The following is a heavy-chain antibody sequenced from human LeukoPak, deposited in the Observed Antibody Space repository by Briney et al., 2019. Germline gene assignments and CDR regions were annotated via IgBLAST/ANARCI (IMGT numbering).Heavy chain of an antibody. Sequence: PGGSLRLSCSASGFTFSSSAMYWVRQAPGKGLEYVSAISNNGGSTYYADSVKGRFSISRDNSKNTLYLQMSSLRAGDTAVYYCVKPLYVSGTNRYFDYWGQGTLVTVSS. J-gene: IGHJ4*02. V-gene: IGHV3-64D*06. D-gene: IGHD3-10*01. CDR3: VKPLYVSGTNRYFDY. CDR2: ISNNGGST. CDR1: GFTFSSSA.